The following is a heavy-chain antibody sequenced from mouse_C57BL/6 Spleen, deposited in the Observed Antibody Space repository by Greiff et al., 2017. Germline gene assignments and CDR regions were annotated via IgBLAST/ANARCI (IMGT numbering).Heavy chain of an antibody. J-gene: IGHJ2*01. V-gene: IGHV5-17*01. CDR3: ARIYYDYEYYFDY. D-gene: IGHD2-4*01. CDR2: ISSGSSTI. CDR1: GFTFSDYG. Sequence: EVKLMESGGGLVKPGGSLKLSCAASGFTFSDYGMHWVRQAPEKGLEWVAYISSGSSTIYYADTVKGRFTISRDNAKNTLFLQMTSLRSEDTAMYYCARIYYDYEYYFDYWGQGTTLTVSS.